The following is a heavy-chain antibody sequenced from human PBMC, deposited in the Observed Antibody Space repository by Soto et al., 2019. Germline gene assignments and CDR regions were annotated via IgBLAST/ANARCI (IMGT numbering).Heavy chain of an antibody. J-gene: IGHJ4*02. CDR3: EKKKYSYDSSGFDY. Sequence: GGSLRLSCAASGFTFSNYAMSWVRQAPGKGLEWVSSVSTSGASTYYADSVKGRFTISRDHSKYTLYLQMNSLRAEDTALYYCEKKKYSYDSSGFDYWGQGTLVTV. D-gene: IGHD3-22*01. CDR1: GFTFSNYA. V-gene: IGHV3-23*01. CDR2: VSTSGAST.